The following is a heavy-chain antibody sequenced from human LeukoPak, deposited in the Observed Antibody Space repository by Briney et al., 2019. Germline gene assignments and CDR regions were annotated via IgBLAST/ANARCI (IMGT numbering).Heavy chain of an antibody. CDR1: GGSISSFY. Sequence: SETLSLTCTVSGGSISSFYWSWVRQPPGKALEWIGYILYSGSTNYNPSLKSRVTISVDTSKNQFSLKLSSVTAADTAVYYCALSAAGSLDYWGQGTLVTVSS. D-gene: IGHD6-13*01. J-gene: IGHJ4*02. V-gene: IGHV4-59*01. CDR3: ALSAAGSLDY. CDR2: ILYSGST.